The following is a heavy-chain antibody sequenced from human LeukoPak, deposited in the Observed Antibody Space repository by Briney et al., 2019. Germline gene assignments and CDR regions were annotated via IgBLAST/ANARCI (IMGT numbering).Heavy chain of an antibody. CDR3: ARALCSGGSCYPAPPGIDF. CDR1: GYTFTAHY. Sequence: ASVKVSCKASGYTFTAHYMHWVRQAPGQGLEGMGWINPNTGGTNYAQNFQGRVTMTGDTSINTASMELSGLRSDDTAVYYCARALCSGGSCYPAPPGIDFWGQGTLVTVSS. V-gene: IGHV1-2*02. J-gene: IGHJ4*02. D-gene: IGHD2-15*01. CDR2: INPNTGGT.